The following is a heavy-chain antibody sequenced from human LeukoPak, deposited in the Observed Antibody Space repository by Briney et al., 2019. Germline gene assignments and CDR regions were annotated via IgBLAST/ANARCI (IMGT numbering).Heavy chain of an antibody. CDR2: INHSGST. D-gene: IGHD7-27*01. J-gene: IGHJ5*02. Sequence: PSETLSLTCAVYGGSFSSYYWSWIRQPPGKGLEWIGEINHSGSTNYNPSLKSRVTISVDTSKNQFSLKLSSVTAADTAVYYCARGRRFTAQAGVNWGYNWFDPWGQGTLVTVSS. CDR1: GGSFSSYY. V-gene: IGHV4-34*01. CDR3: ARGRRFTAQAGVNWGYNWFDP.